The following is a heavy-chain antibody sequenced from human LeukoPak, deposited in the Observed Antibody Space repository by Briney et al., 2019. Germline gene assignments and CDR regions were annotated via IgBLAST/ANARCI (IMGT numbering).Heavy chain of an antibody. D-gene: IGHD6-13*01. Sequence: SETLSLTCTVSGGSISSYYWSWIRQPAGKGLEWIGRMYTSGSTTYNPSLKSRVTISLDTSKNQFSLKLNSVTAADTAVYYCARDDSSSWWYFDLWGRGTLVTVSS. CDR2: MYTSGST. CDR1: GGSISSYY. V-gene: IGHV4-4*07. J-gene: IGHJ2*01. CDR3: ARDDSSSWWYFDL.